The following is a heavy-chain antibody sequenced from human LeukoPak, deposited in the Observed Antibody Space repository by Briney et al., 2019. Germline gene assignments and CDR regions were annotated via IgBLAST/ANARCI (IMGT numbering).Heavy chain of an antibody. CDR2: ISGSVGST. V-gene: IGHV3-23*01. Sequence: QTGGSLRLSCAASGFTFSSYAMSWVRQAPGKGLEWVSAISGSVGSTYYADSVKGRFTISRDNSKNTLYLQMNSRRAEDTAVYYCAKDLDSSGWYYYWRQGTLVTVSS. CDR3: AKDLDSSGWYYY. J-gene: IGHJ4*02. CDR1: GFTFSSYA. D-gene: IGHD6-19*01.